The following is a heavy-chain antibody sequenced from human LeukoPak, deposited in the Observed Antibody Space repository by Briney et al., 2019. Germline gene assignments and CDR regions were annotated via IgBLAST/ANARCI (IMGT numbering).Heavy chain of an antibody. D-gene: IGHD3-22*01. V-gene: IGHV1-2*02. CDR1: GYTFTGYY. CDR2: INPNSGGT. Sequence: ASVKVSCKASGYTFTGYYMHWVRQAPGQGLEWMGWINPNSGGTNYAQKFQGRVTMTRDTSISTAYMELSRLRSDDTAVYYCARTYYYDSSGYYSSGWFDPWGQGTLVTVSS. J-gene: IGHJ5*02. CDR3: ARTYYYDSSGYYSSGWFDP.